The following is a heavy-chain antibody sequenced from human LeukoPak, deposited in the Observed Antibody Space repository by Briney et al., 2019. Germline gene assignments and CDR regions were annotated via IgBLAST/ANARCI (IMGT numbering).Heavy chain of an antibody. CDR1: GFTFSSSA. Sequence: PGGSLRLSCGASGFTFSSSAMHWVRQGPGKGLEWVAYIAHRGNNKYYADSVKGRFTISRDNSKGRLYLQMNSMRADDTAVYYCAKDGSWSCTDWGQGTLVRVSS. CDR3: AKDGSWSCTD. J-gene: IGHJ4*02. D-gene: IGHD2-8*02. V-gene: IGHV3-30*02. CDR2: IAHRGNNK.